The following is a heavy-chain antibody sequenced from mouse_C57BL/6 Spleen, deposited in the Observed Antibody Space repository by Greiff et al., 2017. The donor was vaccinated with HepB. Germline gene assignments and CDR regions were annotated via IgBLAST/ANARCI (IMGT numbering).Heavy chain of an antibody. D-gene: IGHD1-1*01. J-gene: IGHJ4*01. CDR2: IWSGGST. V-gene: IGHV2-4*01. CDR3: ARKFITTVVASYYAMDY. CDR1: GFSLTSYG. Sequence: QVQLQQSGPGLVQPSQSLSITCTVSGFSLTSYGVHWVRQPPGKGLEWLGVIWSGGSTDYNAAFISRLSISKDNSKSQVFFKMNSLQADDTAIYYCARKFITTVVASYYAMDYWGQGTSVTVSS.